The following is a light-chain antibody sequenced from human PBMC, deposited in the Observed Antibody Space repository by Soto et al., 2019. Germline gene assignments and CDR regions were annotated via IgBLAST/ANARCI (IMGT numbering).Light chain of an antibody. V-gene: IGLV2-14*01. J-gene: IGLJ1*01. CDR1: SIDVGGYNY. CDR2: EVS. CDR3: SSYTSSSTLPFV. Sequence: QSALTQPASVSGSPGQSITISCTGTSIDVGGYNYVSWYQQHPGKAPKLMIYEVSNRPSGVSNRFSGSKSGNTASLTISGLQAEDEADYYCSSYTSSSTLPFVFXTGTKVTVL.